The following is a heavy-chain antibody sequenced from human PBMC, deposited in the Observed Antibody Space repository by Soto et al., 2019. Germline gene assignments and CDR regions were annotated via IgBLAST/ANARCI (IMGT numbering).Heavy chain of an antibody. D-gene: IGHD5-12*01. CDR2: IGTAGDT. CDR1: GFTFSSYD. Sequence: GGSLRLSCAASGFTFSSYDMHWFRQATGKGLEWVSAIGTAGDTYYPGSVKGRFTISRENAKNSLYLQMNSLRAGDTAVYYCAIGGSSGYGNWCDPWGQGTLVTVSS. V-gene: IGHV3-13*01. CDR3: AIGGSSGYGNWCDP. J-gene: IGHJ5*01.